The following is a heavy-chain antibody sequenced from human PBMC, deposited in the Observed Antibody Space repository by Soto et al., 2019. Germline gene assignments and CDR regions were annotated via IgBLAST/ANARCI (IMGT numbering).Heavy chain of an antibody. CDR1: GGSISSYY. CDR2: IYYSGST. Sequence: PSETLSLTCTVSGGSISSYYWSWIRQPPGKGLEWIGYIYYSGSTNYNPSLKSRVTISVDTSKNQFSLKLSSVTAAGTAVYYCARHSQIKQLLFLWWFDPWGQGTLVTVSS. CDR3: ARHSQIKQLLFLWWFDP. J-gene: IGHJ5*02. V-gene: IGHV4-59*08. D-gene: IGHD2-2*01.